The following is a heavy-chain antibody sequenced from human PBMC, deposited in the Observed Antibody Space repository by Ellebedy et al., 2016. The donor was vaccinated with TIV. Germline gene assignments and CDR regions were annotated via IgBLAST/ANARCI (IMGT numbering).Heavy chain of an antibody. Sequence: PGGSLRLSCAASGFTLTNYAMSWVRRAPGKGLEWVSTISGSGYKTYYPDAVKGRFTISRDISKSTLYLQMNSLRAEDTAIYYCVRDREANTGSYDQKGDYNWFDAWGQGTRVTVSS. D-gene: IGHD1-26*01. CDR2: ISGSGYKT. CDR1: GFTLTNYA. CDR3: VRDREANTGSYDQKGDYNWFDA. V-gene: IGHV3-23*01. J-gene: IGHJ5*02.